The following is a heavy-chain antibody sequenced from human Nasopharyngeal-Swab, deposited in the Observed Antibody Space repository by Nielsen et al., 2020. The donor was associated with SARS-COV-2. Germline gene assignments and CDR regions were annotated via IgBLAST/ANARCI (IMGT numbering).Heavy chain of an antibody. J-gene: IGHJ4*02. CDR1: GITFSRYA. D-gene: IGHD1-7*01. V-gene: IGHV3-23*01. CDR3: AKGPRYNWDYPSTYFDY. Sequence: GESLKISCAASGITFSRYAMAWVRQAPGKGLEWVSGISGSAGSTYYADSVKGRFTISRDNSKNTLYLQLNSLGAEDTAAYFCAKGPRYNWDYPSTYFDYWGQGTLVTVSS. CDR2: ISGSAGST.